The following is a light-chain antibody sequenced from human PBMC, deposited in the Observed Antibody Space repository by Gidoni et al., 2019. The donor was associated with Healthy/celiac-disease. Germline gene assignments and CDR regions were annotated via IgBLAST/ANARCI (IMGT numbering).Light chain of an antibody. J-gene: IGLJ2*01. CDR3: CSYAGSYTVV. V-gene: IGLV2-11*01. Sequence: QSALTQPRSVSGSPGPSFTIPCTGTNSDVCGYNSVSWYQQDPGKAPKLMIYDVSNRPAGVPDRFSGSKSGNTASLTISGLQAEEEADYYCCSYAGSYTVVFGGGTKLTV. CDR1: NSDVCGYNS. CDR2: DVS.